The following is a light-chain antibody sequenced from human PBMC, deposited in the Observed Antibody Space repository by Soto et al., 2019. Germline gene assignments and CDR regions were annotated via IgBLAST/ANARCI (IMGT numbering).Light chain of an antibody. V-gene: IGLV2-14*01. Sequence: QSALTQPASVSGSPGQSITISCTGTSSDVGGYNYVSWYQQHPGKAPKLMIYDVSNRPSGVSNRFSGSKSGNTASLTISGLHAEDEADYYCSSYTSSSTLVFGGGTKVKVL. CDR1: SSDVGGYNY. J-gene: IGLJ2*01. CDR2: DVS. CDR3: SSYTSSSTLV.